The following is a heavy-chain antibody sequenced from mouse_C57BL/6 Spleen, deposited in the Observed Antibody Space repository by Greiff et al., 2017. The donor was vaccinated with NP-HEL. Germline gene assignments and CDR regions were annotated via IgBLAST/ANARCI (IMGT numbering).Heavy chain of an antibody. V-gene: IGHV1-19*01. CDR3: ARGGGNYWYFDV. J-gene: IGHJ1*03. CDR1: GYTFTDYY. D-gene: IGHD1-1*02. Sequence: EVQLKESGPVLVKPGASVKMSCKASGYTFTDYYMNWVKQSHGKSLEWIGVINPYNGGTSYNQKFKGKATLTVDKSSSTAYMELNSLTSEDSAVYYCARGGGNYWYFDVWGTGTTVTVSS. CDR2: INPYNGGT.